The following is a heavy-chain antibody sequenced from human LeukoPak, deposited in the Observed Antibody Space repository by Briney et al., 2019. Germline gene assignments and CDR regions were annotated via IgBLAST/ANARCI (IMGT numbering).Heavy chain of an antibody. CDR2: FFYSGIT. Sequence: SETLSLTCTVSGGSISSSNQYWVWIRQSPGKGLEWIGNFFYSGITYYNPSLKSRVTISVDTSKNQFSLNLRSVTAADTAVYYCARHLGMSTMDYWGQGTLVTVSS. V-gene: IGHV4-39*01. J-gene: IGHJ4*02. D-gene: IGHD5/OR15-5a*01. CDR3: ARHLGMSTMDY. CDR1: GGSISSSNQY.